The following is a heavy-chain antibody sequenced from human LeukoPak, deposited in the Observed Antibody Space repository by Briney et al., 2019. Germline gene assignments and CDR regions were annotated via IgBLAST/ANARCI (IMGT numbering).Heavy chain of an antibody. V-gene: IGHV1-46*01. Sequence: ASVKVSCKASGYTFTSYYMHWVRQAPGQGLEWMGIINPSGGSTSYAQKFQGRVTMTRDTSTSTVYMELSSLRSEDTAVYYCARDHLSSGWYSADPLGSEYYYYGMDVWGQGTTVTVSS. CDR1: GYTFTSYY. CDR2: INPSGGST. D-gene: IGHD6-19*01. CDR3: ARDHLSSGWYSADPLGSEYYYYGMDV. J-gene: IGHJ6*02.